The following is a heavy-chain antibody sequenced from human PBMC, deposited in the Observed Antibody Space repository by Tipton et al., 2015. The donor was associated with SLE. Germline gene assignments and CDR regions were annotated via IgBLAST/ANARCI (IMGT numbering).Heavy chain of an antibody. V-gene: IGHV4-39*07. J-gene: IGHJ3*02. CDR1: GGSISSSSYY. Sequence: TLSLTCTVSGGSISSSSYYWGWIRQPPGKGLEWIGSIYYSGSTYYNPSLKSRVTISVDTSKNQFSLKLSSVTAADTAVYYCARDSGYYDSSGQMWSDAFDIWGQGTMVTVSS. CDR2: IYYSGST. D-gene: IGHD3-22*01. CDR3: ARDSGYYDSSGQMWSDAFDI.